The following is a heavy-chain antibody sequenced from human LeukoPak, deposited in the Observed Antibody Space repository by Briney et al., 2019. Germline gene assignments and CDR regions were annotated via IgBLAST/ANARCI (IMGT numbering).Heavy chain of an antibody. Sequence: GGSLRLSCTASGFTFGDYAMTWVRQAPGKGLEWVSSISRSGESTFYADSVRGRFTISRDNSKNTVSLQMESLRAEDTALYYCAKDYAVGSIDYWGQGTLVTVSS. CDR1: GFTFGDYA. D-gene: IGHD3-16*01. J-gene: IGHJ4*02. CDR3: AKDYAVGSIDY. V-gene: IGHV3-23*01. CDR2: ISRSGEST.